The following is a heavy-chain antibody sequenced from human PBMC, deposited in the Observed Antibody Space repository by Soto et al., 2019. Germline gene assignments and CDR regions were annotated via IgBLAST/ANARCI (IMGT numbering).Heavy chain of an antibody. D-gene: IGHD6-13*01. CDR2: IGTAGDK. V-gene: IGHV3-13*04. J-gene: IGHJ4*02. Sequence: GGSLRLYCAASGFTFSSYDMHWVRQATGKGLEWVSGIGTAGDKYYPDSVKGRFTISRENAKNSLYLQMNSLRAGDTAVYYCASSGPDTSSLPIWGQGTPVTVSS. CDR1: GFTFSSYD. CDR3: ASSGPDTSSLPI.